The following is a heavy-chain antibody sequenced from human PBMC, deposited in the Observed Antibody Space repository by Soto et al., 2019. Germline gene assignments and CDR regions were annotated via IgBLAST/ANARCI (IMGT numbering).Heavy chain of an antibody. CDR2: ISGSGGST. J-gene: IGHJ4*02. Sequence: EVQLLESGGGLVQPGGSLRLSCAASGFTFSSYAMRWVRQAPVKGLEWVSAISGSGGSTYYADSVKGRFTISRDNSKNTLYLQMNSLRAEDTAVYYCARRGSGSCYDYWGQGTLVTFSS. CDR1: GFTFSSYA. CDR3: ARRGSGSCYDY. V-gene: IGHV3-23*01. D-gene: IGHD1-26*01.